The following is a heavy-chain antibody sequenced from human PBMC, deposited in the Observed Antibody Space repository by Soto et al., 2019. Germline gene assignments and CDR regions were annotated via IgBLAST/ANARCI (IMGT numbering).Heavy chain of an antibody. CDR1: GYTFTSYY. V-gene: IGHV1-46*01. Sequence: QVQLVQSGAEVKKPGASVKVSCKASGYTFTSYYMHWVRQAPGQGLEWMGIINPSGGSTSYAQKFQGRVXXXXXXXXXXXXXXXXXXXXXXXXXYYCARGGITIFGVVNWFDPWGQGTLVTVSS. CDR3: ARGGITIFGVVNWFDP. D-gene: IGHD3-3*01. CDR2: INPSGGST. J-gene: IGHJ5*02.